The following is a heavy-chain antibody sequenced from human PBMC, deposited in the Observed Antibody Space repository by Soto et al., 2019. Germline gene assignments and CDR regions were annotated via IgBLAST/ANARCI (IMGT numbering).Heavy chain of an antibody. CDR3: ARDRATATYYFDY. CDR1: EFTFSSYS. Sequence: QVQLVESGGGVVQPGRSLRLSCAVSEFTFSSYSIHWVRQAPGKGLQWVAVISNDGTNKYYTDSVKGRFTISRDNSRNTVYRQMNSLRREDTAVYYCARDRATATYYFDYWGQGALVTVSS. J-gene: IGHJ4*02. CDR2: ISNDGTNK. D-gene: IGHD5-18*01. V-gene: IGHV3-30-3*01.